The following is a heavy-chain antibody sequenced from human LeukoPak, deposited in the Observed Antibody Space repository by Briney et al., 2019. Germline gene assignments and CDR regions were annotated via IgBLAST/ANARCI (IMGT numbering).Heavy chain of an antibody. CDR2: INTNTGNP. D-gene: IGHD5-12*01. V-gene: IGHV7-4-1*02. J-gene: IGHJ6*03. CDR3: ARDYSGYDRDYYYYYMDV. Sequence: GASVKVSCKASGYTFTSYAMNWVRRAPGQGLEWMGWINTNTGNPTYAQGFTGRFVFSLDTSVSTAYLQISSLKAEDTAVYYCARDYSGYDRDYYYYYMDVWGKGTTVTVSS. CDR1: GYTFTSYA.